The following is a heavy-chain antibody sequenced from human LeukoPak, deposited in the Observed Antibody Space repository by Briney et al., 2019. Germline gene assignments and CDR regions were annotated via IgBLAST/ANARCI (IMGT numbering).Heavy chain of an antibody. D-gene: IGHD4-11*01. Sequence: GGSLILSCATSGLTFSSYAMSWVRQAPGWGLEWVSPISCSGGITSYAASEKRQFTISRDNSNNTLYLQMNSLRAEDTAVYYCAKAPDYIVFSTFDPWGQGTLVTVSS. V-gene: IGHV3-23*01. CDR1: GLTFSSYA. J-gene: IGHJ5*02. CDR2: ISCSGGIT. CDR3: AKAPDYIVFSTFDP.